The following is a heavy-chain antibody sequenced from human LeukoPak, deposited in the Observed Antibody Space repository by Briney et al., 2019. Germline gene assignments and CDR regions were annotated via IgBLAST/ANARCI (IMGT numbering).Heavy chain of an antibody. D-gene: IGHD4-23*01. Sequence: GGSLRLSCAASGFTFSSYWMHWVRQGPGKGLVWVSRTNSDGSDISYGDSVKGRFTISRNNAKNTLYLQMNSLRADDTAVYYCARGGNYLLDAFHVWGQGTVATVSS. J-gene: IGHJ3*01. V-gene: IGHV3-74*01. CDR2: TNSDGSDI. CDR1: GFTFSSYW. CDR3: ARGGNYLLDAFHV.